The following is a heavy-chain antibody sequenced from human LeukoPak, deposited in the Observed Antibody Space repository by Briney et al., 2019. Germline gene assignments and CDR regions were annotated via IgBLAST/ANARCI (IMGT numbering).Heavy chain of an antibody. CDR3: ARGDIVPMIPLCDF. Sequence: GGSLRLSCAASGFTFSTYAMHWVRQAPGKGLEWVAVISSDGGIKYYADSVKGRFTISRDSSKNTVYLQMNSLRAEDTAVYYCARGDIVPMIPLCDFWGQGTLVIVSS. CDR2: ISSDGGIK. D-gene: IGHD5-12*01. J-gene: IGHJ4*02. V-gene: IGHV3-30-3*01. CDR1: GFTFSTYA.